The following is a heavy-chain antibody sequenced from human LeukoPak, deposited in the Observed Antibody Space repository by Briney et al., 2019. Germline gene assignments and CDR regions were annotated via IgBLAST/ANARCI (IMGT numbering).Heavy chain of an antibody. CDR1: GGSISSYY. D-gene: IGHD3-22*01. Sequence: SESLSLTCTVSGGSISSYYWSWIRQPPGKGLEWIGCIYYSGSTSYNPSLKSRVTISVDTSKNQFSLKLSSVTAADTAVYYCARRRITMIVVVTHFDYWGQGTLVTVSS. CDR3: ARRRITMIVVVTHFDY. V-gene: IGHV4-59*01. CDR2: IYYSGST. J-gene: IGHJ4*02.